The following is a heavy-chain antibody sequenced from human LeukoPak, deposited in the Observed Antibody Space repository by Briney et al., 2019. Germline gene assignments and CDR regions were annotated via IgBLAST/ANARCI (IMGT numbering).Heavy chain of an antibody. CDR2: ISSSSSYI. Sequence: GGSLRLSCAASGFTFSSYSMNWVRQAPGKGLEWVSSISSSSSYIYYADSVKGRFTISRDNAKNSLYLQMNSLRAEDTAVYYCAFGGPATSVFDYWGQGTLVTVSS. V-gene: IGHV3-21*01. CDR1: GFTFSSYS. D-gene: IGHD2-15*01. CDR3: AFGGPATSVFDY. J-gene: IGHJ4*02.